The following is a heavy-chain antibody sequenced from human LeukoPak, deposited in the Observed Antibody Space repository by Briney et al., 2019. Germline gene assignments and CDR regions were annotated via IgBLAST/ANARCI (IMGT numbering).Heavy chain of an antibody. V-gene: IGHV4-59*01. Sequence: PSETLSLTCTVSGGSISSYFWSWIRQPPGKGLEWIGYIYYSGSTNYNPSLKSRVTISVDTSKNQFSLKLSSVTAADTAVYYCASQGWLQSQPFDYWGQGTLVTVSS. J-gene: IGHJ4*02. CDR2: IYYSGST. D-gene: IGHD5-24*01. CDR3: ASQGWLQSQPFDY. CDR1: GGSISSYF.